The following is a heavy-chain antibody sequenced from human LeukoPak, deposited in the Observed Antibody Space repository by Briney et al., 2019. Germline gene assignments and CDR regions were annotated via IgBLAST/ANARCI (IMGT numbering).Heavy chain of an antibody. D-gene: IGHD2-2*03. Sequence: ASVKVSCKASGYTFTSYGISWVRQAPGQGLEWMGWISAYNGNTNYAQKLQGRVTMTTDTSTSTAYMELRSLRSDDTAVYYCARDGYCSSTSCYALDYWGRGTLVTVSS. CDR1: GYTFTSYG. J-gene: IGHJ4*02. CDR3: ARDGYCSSTSCYALDY. V-gene: IGHV1-18*01. CDR2: ISAYNGNT.